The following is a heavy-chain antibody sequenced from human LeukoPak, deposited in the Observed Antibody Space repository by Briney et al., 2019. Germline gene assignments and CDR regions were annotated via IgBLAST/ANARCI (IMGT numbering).Heavy chain of an antibody. CDR2: IIPIFGTA. CDR1: GGTFSSYA. D-gene: IGHD3-10*01. J-gene: IGHJ5*02. Sequence: SVKVSCKASGGTFSSYAISWVRQAPGQGLEWMEGIIPIFGTADYAQKFQGRVTITADESTTTAYVELSSLRSEDTAVYYCARGGRGGPGSDSLFDRWGQGTLATVSS. V-gene: IGHV1-69*13. CDR3: ARGGRGGPGSDSLFDR.